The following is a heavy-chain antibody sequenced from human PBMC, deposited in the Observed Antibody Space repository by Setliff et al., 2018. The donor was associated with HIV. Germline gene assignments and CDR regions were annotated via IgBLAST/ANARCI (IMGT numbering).Heavy chain of an antibody. CDR2: INHSGRT. D-gene: IGHD5-12*01. CDR3: ARMYSGYDWSPAGARTRYFDY. CDR1: GGSFSGYH. Sequence: PSETLSLTCAVYGGSFSGYHWNWIRQPPGKGLEWIGEINHSGRTNYNPSLKSRVTISVDTFKNQFSLKLSSVTAADTAVYYCARMYSGYDWSPAGARTRYFDYWGQGTLVTVS. V-gene: IGHV4-34*01. J-gene: IGHJ4*02.